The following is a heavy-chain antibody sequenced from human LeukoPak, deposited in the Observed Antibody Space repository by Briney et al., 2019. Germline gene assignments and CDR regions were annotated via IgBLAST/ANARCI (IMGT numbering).Heavy chain of an antibody. J-gene: IGHJ4*02. CDR2: IIPILGIA. CDR1: GGTFSSYA. Sequence: SVKVSCKASGGTFSSYAISWVRQAPGQGLEWMGRIIPILGIANYAQKFQGRVTMTRDTSTSTVYMELSSLRSEDTAVYYCARMHSSSWYHFDYWGQGTLVTVSS. CDR3: ARMHSSSWYHFDY. D-gene: IGHD6-13*01. V-gene: IGHV1-69*04.